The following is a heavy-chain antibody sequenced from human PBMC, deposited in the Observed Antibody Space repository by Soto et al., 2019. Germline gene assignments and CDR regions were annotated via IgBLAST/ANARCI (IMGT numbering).Heavy chain of an antibody. Sequence: EVQLVESGGDLVQAGGSRRLACAASGFTFSSYSLNWVRQAPGKGLEWVSYISSGSRSIYYADSVKGRFTISRDNAKNSLYLQMHSLTDEDTAVYYCARPMSYGDQASFDYWRLGSLVTVSS. V-gene: IGHV3-48*02. CDR3: ARPMSYGDQASFDY. CDR2: ISSGSRSI. D-gene: IGHD4-17*01. J-gene: IGHJ4*02. CDR1: GFTFSSYS.